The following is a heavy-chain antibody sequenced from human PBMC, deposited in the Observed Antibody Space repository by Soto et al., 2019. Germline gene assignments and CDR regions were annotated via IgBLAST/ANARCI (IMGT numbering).Heavy chain of an antibody. Sequence: QVQLQESGPGLVKPSETLSLTCTVSGGSISSYYWSWIRQPAGKGLEWIGRIYTSGSTTYNPSLKSRVTMSVDTSKSQFSLKLSSVTAADTAVYYCARDSYCSGGTCYHYYWGQGTLVTVSS. CDR3: ARDSYCSGGTCYHYY. CDR2: IYTSGST. V-gene: IGHV4-4*07. J-gene: IGHJ4*02. CDR1: GGSISSYY. D-gene: IGHD2-15*01.